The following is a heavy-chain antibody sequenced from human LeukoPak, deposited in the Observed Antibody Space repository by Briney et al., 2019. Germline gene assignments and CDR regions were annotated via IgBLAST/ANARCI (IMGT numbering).Heavy chain of an antibody. J-gene: IGHJ3*02. CDR3: ATDPYSGKYGAFDI. CDR1: GFSFSTSS. CDR2: IKEDGSGK. V-gene: IGHV3-7*01. D-gene: IGHD1-26*01. Sequence: GGSLRLSCGASGFSFSTSSMTWVRQSPGKGLEGLANIKEDGSGKVYVDSVKGRFTISRDNAKNSLYLQMNTLRVDESAVDYLATDPYSGKYGAFDIWGQGTTVTISS.